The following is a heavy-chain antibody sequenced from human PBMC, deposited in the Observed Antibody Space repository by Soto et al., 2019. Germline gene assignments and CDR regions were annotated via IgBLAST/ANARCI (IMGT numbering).Heavy chain of an antibody. CDR3: ARPGATRAFDI. CDR1: GGSISSSSYY. J-gene: IGHJ3*02. V-gene: IGHV4-39*01. D-gene: IGHD1-26*01. Sequence: QLQLQESGPGLVKPSETLSLTCTVSGGSISSSSYYWGWIRQPPGKGLEWIGSIYYSGSTYYNPSLKSRVTISVDTSKNQFSLKLSSVTAADTAVYYCARPGATRAFDIWGQGTMVTVSS. CDR2: IYYSGST.